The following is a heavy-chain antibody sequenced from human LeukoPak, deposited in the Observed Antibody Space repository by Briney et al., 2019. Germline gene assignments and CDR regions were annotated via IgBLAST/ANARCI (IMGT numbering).Heavy chain of an antibody. J-gene: IGHJ5*02. Sequence: GGSLRLSCAASGFSFDDYGMHWVRQGPGKGLEWVSGISWNSGSTGYADSVKGRFTISRDDAKNSLYLQMNSLRAEDTAVYYCAKVPRQHDNWFDPWGQGTLVTVSS. CDR2: ISWNSGST. CDR3: AKVPRQHDNWFDP. D-gene: IGHD6-13*01. CDR1: GFSFDDYG. V-gene: IGHV3-9*01.